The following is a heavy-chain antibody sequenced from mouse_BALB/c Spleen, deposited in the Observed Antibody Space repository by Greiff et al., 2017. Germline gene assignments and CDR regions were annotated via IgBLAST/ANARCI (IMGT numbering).Heavy chain of an antibody. Sequence: QVQLKQSGAELAKPGASVKMSCKASGYTFTSYWMHWVKQRPGQGLEWIGYINPSTGYTEYNQKFKDKATLTADKSSSTAYMQLSSLTSEDSAVYYCARWRGNYGFDYWGQGTTLTVSS. CDR1: GYTFTSYW. V-gene: IGHV1-7*01. CDR2: INPSTGYT. CDR3: ARWRGNYGFDY. D-gene: IGHD2-1*01. J-gene: IGHJ2*01.